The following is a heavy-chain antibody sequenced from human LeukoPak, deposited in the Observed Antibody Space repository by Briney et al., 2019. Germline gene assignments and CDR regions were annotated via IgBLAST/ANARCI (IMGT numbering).Heavy chain of an antibody. J-gene: IGHJ5*02. Sequence: GGSLRLSCAASGFSFSDYSMNWVRQAPGKGLECLSYISSNSKTIWYADSVKGRFTVSRDNAKNSLYLQMNSLRAEDTAVYYCARDPYSSSWYRSPNVTWFDPWGQGTLVTVSS. CDR1: GFSFSDYS. CDR2: ISSNSKTI. CDR3: ARDPYSSSWYRSPNVTWFDP. D-gene: IGHD6-13*01. V-gene: IGHV3-48*01.